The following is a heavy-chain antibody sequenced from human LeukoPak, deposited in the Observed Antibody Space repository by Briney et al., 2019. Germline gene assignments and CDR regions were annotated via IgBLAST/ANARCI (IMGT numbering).Heavy chain of an antibody. J-gene: IGHJ4*02. CDR1: GGTFSSYA. Sequence: SVKVSCKASGGTFSSYAISWVRQAPGQGLEWMGGIIPIFGTANYAQKFQGRVTITADESTSTAYMELSSLRSEDTAVYYCAREGANVDTAMVWWGQGTLVTVSS. V-gene: IGHV1-69*13. CDR3: AREGANVDTAMVW. D-gene: IGHD5-18*01. CDR2: IIPIFGTA.